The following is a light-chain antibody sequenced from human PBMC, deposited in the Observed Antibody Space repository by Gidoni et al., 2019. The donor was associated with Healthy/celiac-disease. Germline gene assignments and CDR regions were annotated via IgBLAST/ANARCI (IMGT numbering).Light chain of an antibody. CDR1: QSVLYSSNNKNY. Sequence: DIVMTQPPDSLAVSLGERAIINCKSSQSVLYSSNNKNYLAWYQHKPGQPPKLLIYWASTRESGVPDRFSGSGSGTDFTLTISSLQAEDVAVYYCQQYYSTPITFGQGTRLEIK. CDR3: QQYYSTPIT. V-gene: IGKV4-1*01. J-gene: IGKJ5*01. CDR2: WAS.